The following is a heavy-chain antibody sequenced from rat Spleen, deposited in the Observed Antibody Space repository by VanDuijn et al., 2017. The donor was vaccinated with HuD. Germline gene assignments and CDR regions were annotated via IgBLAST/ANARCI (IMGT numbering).Heavy chain of an antibody. D-gene: IGHD4-1*01. CDR3: TREPIIRVYRYYFDY. J-gene: IGHJ2*01. Sequence: EVQLVESGGGLVQPGRSLKLSCAASGFTFSNYYMAWVRQAPTKGLEWVATISYGDSSGHSGTYYRDSVRGRFTISRDDAKSTLSLQMDSLRSEDTATYYCTREPIIRVYRYYFDYWGQGVMVTVSS. CDR2: ISYGDSSGHSGT. V-gene: IGHV5-29*01. CDR1: GFTFSNYY.